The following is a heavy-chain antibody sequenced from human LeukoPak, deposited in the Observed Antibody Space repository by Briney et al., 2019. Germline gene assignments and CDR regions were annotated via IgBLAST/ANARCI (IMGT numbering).Heavy chain of an antibody. J-gene: IGHJ4*02. V-gene: IGHV4-34*01. CDR1: GGSFSGYY. CDR2: IYHSGST. Sequence: SETLSLTCAVYGGSFSGYYWSWIRQPPGKGPEWIGYIYHSGSTYYNPSLKSRVTISVDRSKNQFSLKLSSVTAADTAVYYCARNFDYWGQGTLVTVSS. CDR3: ARNFDY.